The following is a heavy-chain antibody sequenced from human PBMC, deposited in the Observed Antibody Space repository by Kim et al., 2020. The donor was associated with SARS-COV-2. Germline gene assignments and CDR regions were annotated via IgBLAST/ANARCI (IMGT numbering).Heavy chain of an antibody. V-gene: IGHV3-48*02. D-gene: IGHD5-12*01. CDR3: ARDRGGAWVFDC. Sequence: YYADSVKGRFNISRDNAKNSLYLQMNSLRDEDTAVYYCARDRGGAWVFDCWGQGTLVTVSS. J-gene: IGHJ4*02.